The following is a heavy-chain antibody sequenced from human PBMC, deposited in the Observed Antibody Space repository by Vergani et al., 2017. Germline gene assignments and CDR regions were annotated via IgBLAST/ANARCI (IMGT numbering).Heavy chain of an antibody. CDR3: ARGPIVGVTTSDFDY. CDR2: ISSSSSYI. J-gene: IGHJ3*01. Sequence: EVQLLESGGGLVKPGGSLRLSCAASGFTFSSYSMNWVRQAPGKGLEWVSSISSSSSYIYYADSVKGRFTISRDNAKNSLYLQMNCLRAADTAVYYCARGPIVGVTTSDFDYWGQGTMVTVSS. D-gene: IGHD3-9*01. CDR1: GFTFSSYS. V-gene: IGHV3-21*01.